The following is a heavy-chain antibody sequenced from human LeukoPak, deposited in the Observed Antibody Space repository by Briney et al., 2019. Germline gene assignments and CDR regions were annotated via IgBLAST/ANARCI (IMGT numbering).Heavy chain of an antibody. J-gene: IGHJ3*02. CDR1: GGSFSGYY. CDR3: ARGGVAGTFYAFDI. V-gene: IGHV4-34*01. CDR2: INHSGST. D-gene: IGHD6-19*01. Sequence: PSETLSLTCAVYGGSFSGYYWSWIRQPPGKGLEWIGEINHSGSTNYNPSLKSRVTISVDTSKNQFSLKLSSETAADTAVYYCARGGVAGTFYAFDIWGQGTMVTVSS.